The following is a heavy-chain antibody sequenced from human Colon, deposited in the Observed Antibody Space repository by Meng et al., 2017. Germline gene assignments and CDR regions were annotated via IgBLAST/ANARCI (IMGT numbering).Heavy chain of an antibody. V-gene: IGHV4-34*01. CDR3: ARVNGDFDEAWFDP. D-gene: IGHD2-21*02. Sequence: QVQPRQLVAGLLKPSGTPSPSCHVYGGSFSGYYWSWIRQPPGKGLEWIGEINHSGSTNYNPSLKSRVTISLDTSNNQFSLKLTSMTAADAAIYYCARVNGDFDEAWFDPWGQGTLVTVSS. CDR1: GGSFSGYY. J-gene: IGHJ5*02. CDR2: INHSGST.